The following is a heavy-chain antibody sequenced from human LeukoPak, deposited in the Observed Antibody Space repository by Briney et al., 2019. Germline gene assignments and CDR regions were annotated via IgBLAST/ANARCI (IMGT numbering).Heavy chain of an antibody. J-gene: IGHJ5*02. Sequence: ASVKVSCKASGYTFTGYYMHWVRQAPGQGLEWMGWINPNSGGTNYAQKFQGRVTMTRDTSISTAYMELSRLRSDDTAVYYCARAHAAGINWFDPWGQGTLVTVSS. D-gene: IGHD6-13*01. V-gene: IGHV1-2*02. CDR3: ARAHAAGINWFDP. CDR1: GYTFTGYY. CDR2: INPNSGGT.